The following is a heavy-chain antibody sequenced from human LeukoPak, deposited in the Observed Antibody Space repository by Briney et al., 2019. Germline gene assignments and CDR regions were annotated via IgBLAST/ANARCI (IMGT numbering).Heavy chain of an antibody. J-gene: IGHJ4*02. CDR3: ARAPRDYDLLTGYYSNYFDY. D-gene: IGHD3-9*01. CDR1: GYTFSSYD. Sequence: ASVKVSCKASGYTFSSYDINWVRQATGQGLEWMGWMNPNSGNTGYAQKFQGRVTMTRNTSVSTVYMELSSLRSEDTAVYYCARAPRDYDLLTGYYSNYFDYWGQGTLVTVSS. V-gene: IGHV1-8*01. CDR2: MNPNSGNT.